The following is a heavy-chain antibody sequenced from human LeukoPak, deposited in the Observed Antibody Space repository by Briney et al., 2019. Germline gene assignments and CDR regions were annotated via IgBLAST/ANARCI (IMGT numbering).Heavy chain of an antibody. CDR2: ISTYNGAT. V-gene: IGHV1-18*01. CDR3: ASGPTYCSGGSCWVGNY. D-gene: IGHD2-15*01. CDR1: GYTFTSYG. Sequence: ASVKVSCKASGYTFTSYGISWARQAPGQGLEWMGWISTYNGATNYPQNLQGRVTMTTDTSTSTAYMELRSLRSDDTAVYYCASGPTYCSGGSCWVGNYWGQGTLVTVSS. J-gene: IGHJ4*02.